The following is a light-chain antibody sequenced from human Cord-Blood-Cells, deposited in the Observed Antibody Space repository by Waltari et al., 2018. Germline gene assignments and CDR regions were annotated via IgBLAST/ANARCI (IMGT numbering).Light chain of an antibody. V-gene: IGLV2-8*01. CDR1: SSDVGGYNY. CDR3: SSYAGSNNLV. J-gene: IGLJ2*01. Sequence: ISCTGTSSDVGGYNYVSWYQQHPGKAPKLMIYEVSKRPSGVPDRFSGSKSGNTASLTVSGLQTEDEADYYCSSYAGSNNLVFGGGTKLTVL. CDR2: EVS.